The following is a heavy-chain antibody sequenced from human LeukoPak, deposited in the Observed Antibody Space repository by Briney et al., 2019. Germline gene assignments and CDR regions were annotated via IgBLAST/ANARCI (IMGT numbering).Heavy chain of an antibody. CDR2: ISSSSSTI. CDR3: ARVVLSHWASSGWNGLDAFDI. D-gene: IGHD6-19*01. CDR1: GFTFRTYS. V-gene: IGHV3-48*04. Sequence: QPGGSLRLSCAASGFTFRTYSIHWVRQAPGKGLEWVSYISSSSSTIYYADSVKGRFTISRDNAKNSLYLQMNSLRAEDTAVYYCARVVLSHWASSGWNGLDAFDIWGQGTMVTVSS. J-gene: IGHJ3*02.